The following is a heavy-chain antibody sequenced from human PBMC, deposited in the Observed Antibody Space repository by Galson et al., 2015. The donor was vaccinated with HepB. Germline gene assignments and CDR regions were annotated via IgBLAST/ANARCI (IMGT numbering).Heavy chain of an antibody. CDR3: ATGRGISGPNNYCDD. CDR1: GFTFSNTW. V-gene: IGHV3-15*01. CDR2: IRSKAAGGPT. D-gene: IGHD3-10*01. J-gene: IGHJ4*02. Sequence: SLRLSCAASGFTFSNTWMNWVRQVPGKGLEWVGRIRSKAAGGPTDFAAPVKGRFTISRDDSKNMLYLEMNSLKSEDTAVYYCATGRGISGPNNYCDDWGQGTLVTVSS.